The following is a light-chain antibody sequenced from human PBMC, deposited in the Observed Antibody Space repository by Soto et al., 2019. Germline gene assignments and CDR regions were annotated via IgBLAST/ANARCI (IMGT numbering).Light chain of an antibody. V-gene: IGKV3-11*01. CDR3: QQRSNWPVT. CDR1: QSVSNY. Sequence: EIVLTQSPATLSLSPGERATLSCRASQSVSNYLAWYQQKPGQAPRLLIYDASKRATGIPTRFSGSGSGTDFTLTISSLEPEDFAVYYCQQRSNWPVTFGPGTKVDIK. J-gene: IGKJ3*01. CDR2: DAS.